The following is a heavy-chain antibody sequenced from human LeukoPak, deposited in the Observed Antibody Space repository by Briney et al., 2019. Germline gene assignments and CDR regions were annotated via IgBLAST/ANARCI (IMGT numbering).Heavy chain of an antibody. CDR1: GYTFTSYA. Sequence: ASVKVSCKASGYTFTSYAMHWVRQAPGQGLEWMGIINPSGGSTSYAQKFQGRVTMTRDMSTSTVYMELSSLRSEDTAVYYCARDSSHDAFDIWGQGTMVTVSS. CDR2: INPSGGST. V-gene: IGHV1-46*01. J-gene: IGHJ3*02. CDR3: ARDSSHDAFDI.